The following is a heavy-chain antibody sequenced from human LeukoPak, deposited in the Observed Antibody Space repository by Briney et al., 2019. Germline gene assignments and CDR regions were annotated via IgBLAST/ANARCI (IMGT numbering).Heavy chain of an antibody. J-gene: IGHJ4*02. D-gene: IGHD2-15*01. CDR1: GYSFTGYY. CDR2: MNPNRGDT. V-gene: IGHV1-2*02. Sequence: GASVKVSCKASGYSFTGYYIHWMRQAPGQGLEWMGWMNPNRGDTSYAQKFQGRVTTTRATPINTAYMELSGLTSDDTAVYYCGRRRIDCSDTGCYVDYWGQGTLVTVSS. CDR3: GRRRIDCSDTGCYVDY.